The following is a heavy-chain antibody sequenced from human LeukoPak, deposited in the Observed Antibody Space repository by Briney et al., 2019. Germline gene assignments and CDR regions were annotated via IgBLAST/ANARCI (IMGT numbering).Heavy chain of an antibody. CDR2: IYYSGST. V-gene: IGHV4-59*01. J-gene: IGHJ3*02. Sequence: SETLSLTCTVSGGSISIYYWSWIRQPPGKGLEWIGYIYYSGSTNYNPSLKSRVTISVDTSKNQFSLKLSSVTAADKAVYYCASLLPSSFAFDIWGQGTMVTVSS. CDR1: GGSISIYY. CDR3: ASLLPSSFAFDI. D-gene: IGHD2-2*01.